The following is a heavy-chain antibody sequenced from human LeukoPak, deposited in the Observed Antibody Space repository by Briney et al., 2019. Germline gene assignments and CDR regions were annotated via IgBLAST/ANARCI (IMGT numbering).Heavy chain of an antibody. CDR2: ISGSDGST. CDR3: APGWYQFDY. Sequence: PGGSLRLSCAASGFTFSDYATGWVRQAPGKGLEWVSSISGSDGSTYYADSVKGRFTISRDNAKNSLYPQMNSLRAEDTAVYYCAPGWYQFDYWGQGTLVTVSS. V-gene: IGHV3-23*01. J-gene: IGHJ4*02. CDR1: GFTFSDYA. D-gene: IGHD6-19*01.